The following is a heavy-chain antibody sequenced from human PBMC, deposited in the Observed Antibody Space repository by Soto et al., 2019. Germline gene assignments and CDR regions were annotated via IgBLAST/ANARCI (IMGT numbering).Heavy chain of an antibody. J-gene: IGHJ6*03. Sequence: PGGSLRLSCAASGFTFSSYAMSWVRQAPGKGLEWVSSITETSLYIYYAGSVKGRFTISRDNARNSLYLELNSLRAEDTAVYYSARAACGSYRCYLGPDHMDVWGKGTTVTVS. CDR3: ARAACGSYRCYLGPDHMDV. CDR1: GFTFSSYA. CDR2: ITETSLYI. V-gene: IGHV3-21*01. D-gene: IGHD2-2*01.